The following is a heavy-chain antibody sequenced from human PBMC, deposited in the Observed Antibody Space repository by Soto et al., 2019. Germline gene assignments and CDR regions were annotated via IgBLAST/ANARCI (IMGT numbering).Heavy chain of an antibody. J-gene: IGHJ6*02. D-gene: IGHD5-18*01. Sequence: EVQLVESGGGLVQPGGSLRLSCAAAGFTFSNYWMHWVRQAPGKGLVWVSRINSDGSSTFYADSVRGRFTISRDNAKNTVSLQMNSLRGEDTAVYYCARGIQHRYGMDVWGQGTTVTVSS. CDR2: INSDGSST. CDR3: ARGIQHRYGMDV. CDR1: GFTFSNYW. V-gene: IGHV3-74*01.